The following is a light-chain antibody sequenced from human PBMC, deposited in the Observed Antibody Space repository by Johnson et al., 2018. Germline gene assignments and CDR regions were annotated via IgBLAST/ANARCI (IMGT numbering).Light chain of an antibody. J-gene: IGLJ1*01. CDR2: ENN. V-gene: IGLV1-51*02. Sequence: QSVLTQPPSVSAAPGQKVTISCSGSSSNIGNNYVSWYQQLPGTAPKLLIYENNKRPPGIPDRFSGSKSGTSDTLGITGLPTGAEADYYCGTWDSSLCAGNGFGTGTKVTVL. CDR1: SSNIGNNY. CDR3: GTWDSSLCAGNG.